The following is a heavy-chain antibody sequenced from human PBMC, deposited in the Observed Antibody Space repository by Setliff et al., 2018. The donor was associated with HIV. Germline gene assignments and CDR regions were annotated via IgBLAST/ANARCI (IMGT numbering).Heavy chain of an antibody. J-gene: IGHJ4*02. CDR1: GDSISCGSYY. V-gene: IGHV4-61*09. D-gene: IGHD3-16*01. CDR3: ARPGPPYVPSQVLPFDS. CDR2: IHTTGST. Sequence: SETLSLTCSVSGDSISCGSYYWSWIRLPAGKGLEWIGQIHTTGSTNYNPSLKSRVTISMDTSKNQFSLNLNSVTAADTAVYYCARPGPPYVPSQVLPFDSWGQGLLVTVSS.